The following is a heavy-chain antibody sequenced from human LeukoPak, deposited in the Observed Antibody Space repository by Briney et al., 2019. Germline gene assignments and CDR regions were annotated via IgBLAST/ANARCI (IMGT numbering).Heavy chain of an antibody. Sequence: PGGSLRLSCAASGFTFSSYWMSWVRQAPGKGLEWVANIKQDGSEKYYVDSVKGRFTISRDNAKNTLYLQMNSLRAEDTAVYYCASAFTAFLFDYWGQGTLVTVSS. CDR2: IKQDGSEK. J-gene: IGHJ4*02. V-gene: IGHV3-7*03. CDR1: GFTFSSYW. CDR3: ASAFTAFLFDY. D-gene: IGHD2/OR15-2a*01.